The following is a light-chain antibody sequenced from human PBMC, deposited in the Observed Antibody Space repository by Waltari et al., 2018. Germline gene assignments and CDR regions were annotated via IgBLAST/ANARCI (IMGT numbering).Light chain of an antibody. CDR3: AVWDDKLSAWV. CDR2: WGD. V-gene: IGLV1-47*01. CDR1: RSNIAKNN. J-gene: IGLJ3*02. Sequence: QSVVTQPPSASGTPGQRVTMSCSGGRSNIAKNNVVWNQQLPGTAPRLLLYWGDKRPSGVPDRFSGSKSGTSASLAVSGLRSEDEGDYYCAVWDDKLSAWVFGAGTKLTVL.